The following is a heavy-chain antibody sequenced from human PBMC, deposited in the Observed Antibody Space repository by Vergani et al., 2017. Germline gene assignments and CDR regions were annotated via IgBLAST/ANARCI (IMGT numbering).Heavy chain of an antibody. CDR2: ISWNSGSI. D-gene: IGHD5-18*01. CDR3: AKAPGYSYGYLNYGMDV. Sequence: VQLVESGGGVVQPGRSLRLSCAASGFTFDDYAMHWVRQAPGKGLEWVSGISWNSGSIGYADSVKGRFTISRDNAKNSLYLQMNSLRAEDTALYYCAKAPGYSYGYLNYGMDVWGQGTTVTVSS. J-gene: IGHJ6*02. V-gene: IGHV3-9*01. CDR1: GFTFDDYA.